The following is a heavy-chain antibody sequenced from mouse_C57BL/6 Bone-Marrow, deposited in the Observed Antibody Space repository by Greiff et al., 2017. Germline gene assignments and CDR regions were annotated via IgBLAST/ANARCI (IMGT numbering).Heavy chain of an antibody. J-gene: IGHJ2*01. CDR2: ISSGGSYT. V-gene: IGHV5-6*02. Sequence: DVKLQEPGGDLVKPGGFLKLSCAASGFTFSSYGMSWVRQTPDKRLEWVATISSGGSYTYYPDSVKGRFTISRDNDKNTLYLQMSSLKSEDTAMYYCARHAGRFDYWGKGTTLTVSS. D-gene: IGHD4-1*01. CDR1: GFTFSSYG. CDR3: ARHAGRFDY.